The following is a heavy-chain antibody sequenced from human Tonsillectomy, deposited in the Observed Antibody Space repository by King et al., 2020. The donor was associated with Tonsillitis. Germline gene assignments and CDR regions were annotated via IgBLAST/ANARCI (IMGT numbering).Heavy chain of an antibody. V-gene: IGHV3-7*01. CDR2: IKEDGSET. CDR3: ARSIAAPLDY. J-gene: IGHJ4*02. D-gene: IGHD6-6*01. Sequence: VQLVESGGGLVQPGGSLRLSCAASGFTFSNYWMNWVRQAPGKGLEWVANIKEDGSETYYVDSVKGGFTISRDNAKNSLYLQMNSLRAEDTAVYYCARSIAAPLDYWGQGTLVTVSS. CDR1: GFTFSNYW.